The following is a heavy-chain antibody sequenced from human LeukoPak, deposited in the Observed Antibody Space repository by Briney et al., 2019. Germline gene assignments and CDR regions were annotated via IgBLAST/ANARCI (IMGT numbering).Heavy chain of an antibody. V-gene: IGHV4-59*01. CDR2: IYYSGST. CDR3: ARDRDGEGYFDY. J-gene: IGHJ4*02. CDR1: GGSISSYY. Sequence: SETLSLTCTLSGGSISSYYWSWIRQPPGKGLEWIGYIYYSGSTNYNPSLKSRVTISEDTSKNQFSLKLSSVTAADTAVYYCARDRDGEGYFDYWGQGTLVTVSS. D-gene: IGHD2-21*01.